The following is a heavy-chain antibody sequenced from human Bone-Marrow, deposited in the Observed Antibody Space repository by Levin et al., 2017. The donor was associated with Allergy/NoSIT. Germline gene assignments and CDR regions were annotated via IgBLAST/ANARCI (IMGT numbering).Heavy chain of an antibody. Sequence: GESLKISCAASGFTFDDYGMSWVRQAPGKGLEWVSGINWNGGSTGYADSVKGRFTISRDNAKNSLYLQMNSLRAEDTALYHCARGHPVGYCSGGSCYDLFDYWGQGTLVTVSS. CDR2: INWNGGST. CDR1: GFTFDDYG. V-gene: IGHV3-20*01. CDR3: ARGHPVGYCSGGSCYDLFDY. D-gene: IGHD2-15*01. J-gene: IGHJ4*02.